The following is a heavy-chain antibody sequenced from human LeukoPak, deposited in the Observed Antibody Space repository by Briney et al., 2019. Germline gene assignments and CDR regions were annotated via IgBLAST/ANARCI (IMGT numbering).Heavy chain of an antibody. CDR1: GFTVSSNY. J-gene: IGHJ6*02. Sequence: GGSLRLSCEASGFTVSSNYMTGVPQAPGKGLEWLSVMYSGGITHHADSVKGRFTISRDNSKNTLYLQMNSLGPDDTAVYYCAREEMTTVSASYYFFALDVWGQGATVTVSS. V-gene: IGHV3-66*02. CDR2: MYSGGIT. D-gene: IGHD4-11*01. CDR3: AREEMTTVSASYYFFALDV.